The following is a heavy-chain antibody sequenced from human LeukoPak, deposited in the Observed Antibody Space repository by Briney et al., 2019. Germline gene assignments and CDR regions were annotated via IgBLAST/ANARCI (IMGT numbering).Heavy chain of an antibody. Sequence: SETLSLPCAVYGGFFSGYYWSWIRQPPGKGLEWIGDINHSGSTNYNPSLKSRVTISVDTSKNQFSLKLSSVTAADTAVYYCARGRTLRVGGYYYCYYIDVWGKGTTVTVSS. CDR2: INHSGST. D-gene: IGHD3-16*01. V-gene: IGHV4-34*01. CDR1: GGFFSGYY. CDR3: ARGRTLRVGGYYYCYYIDV. J-gene: IGHJ6*03.